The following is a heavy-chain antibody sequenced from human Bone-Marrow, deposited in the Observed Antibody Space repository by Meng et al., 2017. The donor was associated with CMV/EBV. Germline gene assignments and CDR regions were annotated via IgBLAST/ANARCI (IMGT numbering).Heavy chain of an antibody. CDR2: IIPILGIA. J-gene: IGHJ4*02. Sequence: TVSSYAISWVRQAPGQGLEWMGGIIPILGIANYAQKFQGRVTITADKSTSTAYMELSSLRSEDTAVYYCARTDYYDSSGYYQPFDYWGQGTLVTVSS. D-gene: IGHD3-22*01. V-gene: IGHV1-69*10. CDR3: ARTDYYDSSGYYQPFDY. CDR1: TVSSYA.